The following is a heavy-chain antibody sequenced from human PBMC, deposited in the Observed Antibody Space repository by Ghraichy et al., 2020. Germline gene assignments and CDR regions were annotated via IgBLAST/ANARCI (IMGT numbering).Heavy chain of an antibody. V-gene: IGHV2-5*01. J-gene: IGHJ4*02. CDR2: IYWNDDK. CDR1: GFSLSTSGVG. CDR3: AQRIPASGTFDY. D-gene: IGHD6-13*01. Sequence: QTLSLTCTFSGFSLSTSGVGVGWIRQPPGKALEWLALIYWNDDKRYSPSLKSRLTITKDTSKNQVVLTMTNMDPVDTATYYCAQRIPASGTFDYWGQGTLVTVSS.